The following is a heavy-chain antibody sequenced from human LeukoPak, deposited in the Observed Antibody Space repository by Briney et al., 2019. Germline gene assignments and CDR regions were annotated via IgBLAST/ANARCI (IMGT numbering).Heavy chain of an antibody. V-gene: IGHV3-48*03. CDR2: ISSSGNAI. J-gene: IGHJ4*02. CDR3: ARGIQYLNYFDY. D-gene: IGHD4-11*01. Sequence: PGGSLRLSCAASGFTFSSYEMNWVRQAPGKGLEWVSYISSSGNAIYYADSVKGRFTISRDKAKNSLYLEMNSLRAEDTAVYYCARGIQYLNYFDYWGQGTLVTVPS. CDR1: GFTFSSYE.